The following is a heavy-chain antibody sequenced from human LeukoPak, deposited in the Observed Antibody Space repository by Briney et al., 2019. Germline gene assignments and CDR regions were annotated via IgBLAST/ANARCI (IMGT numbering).Heavy chain of an antibody. V-gene: IGHV4-59*01. D-gene: IGHD1-26*01. CDR1: GGSISSYY. Sequence: PSETLSLTCTVSGGSISSYYWSWIRQPPGKGPEWIGYIYYSGSTNYNPSLKSRVTISVDTSKNQFSLKLSSVTAADTAVYYCAREWELIYFDYWGQGTLVTVSS. CDR2: IYYSGST. J-gene: IGHJ4*02. CDR3: AREWELIYFDY.